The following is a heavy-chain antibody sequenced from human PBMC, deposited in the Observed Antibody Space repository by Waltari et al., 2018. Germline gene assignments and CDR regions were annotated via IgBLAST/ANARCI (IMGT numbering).Heavy chain of an antibody. CDR1: AFTFSGYE. CDR3: ASGWYYFGY. V-gene: IGHV3-48*03. D-gene: IGHD6-19*01. J-gene: IGHJ4*02. CDR2: MSTSGNTI. Sequence: EVQLVESGGGLVQPGGSLRLSCAASAFTFSGYEMNWVRQAPGKGLERISYMSTSGNTIYYADSVKGRFTMSRDNAKKALYLQMNSLRAEDTAIYYCASGWYYFGYWGQGTLVTVSS.